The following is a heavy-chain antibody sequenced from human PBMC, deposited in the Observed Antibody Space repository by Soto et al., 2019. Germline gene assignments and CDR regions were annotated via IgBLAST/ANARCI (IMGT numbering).Heavy chain of an antibody. D-gene: IGHD2-21*02. J-gene: IGHJ4*02. CDR3: ARDTSAYYLPAY. CDR2: IIPILGIV. CDR1: GGTFSSYT. V-gene: IGHV1-69*08. Sequence: QVQLVQSGAEVKKPGSSVKVSCKASGGTFSSYTISWVRQAPGQGLEWMGRIIPILGIVNYAQKFQGRVTITADKSTSTAYMELSSLRSADTAVYYCARDTSAYYLPAYWGEGTLVTVSS.